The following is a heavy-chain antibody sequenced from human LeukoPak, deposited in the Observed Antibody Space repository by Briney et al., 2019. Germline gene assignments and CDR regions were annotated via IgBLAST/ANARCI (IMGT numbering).Heavy chain of an antibody. CDR2: IIPIFGTA. Sequence: ASVKVSCKASGGTFSSYAISWVRQAPGQGLEWMGGIIPIFGTANYAQKFQGRVTITADESTSTAYMELSSLRSEDTAVYYCARETLHSSSWPYWGQGTLVTVSS. D-gene: IGHD6-13*01. CDR1: GGTFSSYA. V-gene: IGHV1-69*13. J-gene: IGHJ4*02. CDR3: ARETLHSSSWPY.